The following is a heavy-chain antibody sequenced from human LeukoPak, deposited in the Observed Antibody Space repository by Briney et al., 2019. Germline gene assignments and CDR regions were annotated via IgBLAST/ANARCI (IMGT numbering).Heavy chain of an antibody. CDR2: IYYSGSA. D-gene: IGHD5/OR15-5a*01. CDR1: RGSISSGGHY. V-gene: IGHV4-31*03. J-gene: IGHJ4*02. Sequence: PSQTLSLTCTVSRGSISSGGHYWSWIRQHPAKGLEWIGYIYYSGSAYHNPSLESRVTISIDTSKNQFSLKLTSVTAADTAVYFCARGTLRLFDYWGRGTLVTVSS. CDR3: ARGTLRLFDY.